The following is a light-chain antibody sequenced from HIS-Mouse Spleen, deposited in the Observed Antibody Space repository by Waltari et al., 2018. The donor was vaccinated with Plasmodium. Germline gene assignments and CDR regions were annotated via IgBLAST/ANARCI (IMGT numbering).Light chain of an antibody. V-gene: IGLV3-21*02. CDR2: DDS. CDR3: QVWDSSSDHPV. J-gene: IGLJ2*01. CDR1: HIGSKS. Sequence: SYVLTQPPSVSVAPGQTARITCGGNHIGSKSVHWYQQKPGQAPVLVVYDDSDRPSGIRERLSGSNSGNTATLTISRVEAGDEADYYCQVWDSSSDHPVFGGGTKLTVL.